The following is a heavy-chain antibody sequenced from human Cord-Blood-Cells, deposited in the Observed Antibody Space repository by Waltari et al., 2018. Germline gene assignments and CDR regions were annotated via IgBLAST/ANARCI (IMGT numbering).Heavy chain of an antibody. J-gene: IGHJ4*02. V-gene: IGHV4-39*01. Sequence: QLQLQESGPGLVKPSETLSLTCTVSAGSISSRSYYWGWIRQPPGKVLEWIGNFYYSGSTYYNPSLKSRVTITLSTSKDQFSRKLSSVTAADTAVYYCARHNGESGYDDYWGQGTLVTVSS. CDR3: ARHNGESGYDDY. D-gene: IGHD5-12*01. CDR1: AGSISSRSYY. CDR2: FYYSGST.